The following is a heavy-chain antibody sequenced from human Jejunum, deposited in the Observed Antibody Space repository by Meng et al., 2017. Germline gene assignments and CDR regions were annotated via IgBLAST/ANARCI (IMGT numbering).Heavy chain of an antibody. J-gene: IGHJ4*02. CDR1: GDSISSGEYF. D-gene: IGHD2-2*01. Sequence: QVQLHESGPGLVKPSQTRSLTCTASGDSISSGEYFWSWIRQPPGKGLEWIGYMDYRGSTFYNPSLKSRVTISVDTSKNQFSLKLSSVTAADTAVYFCARGELLWDYWGQGTLVTVFS. V-gene: IGHV4-30-4*01. CDR2: MDYRGST. CDR3: ARGELLWDY.